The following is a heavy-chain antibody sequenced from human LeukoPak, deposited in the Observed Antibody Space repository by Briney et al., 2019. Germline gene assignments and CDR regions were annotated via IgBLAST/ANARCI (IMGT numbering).Heavy chain of an antibody. Sequence: PSETLSLTCTASGGSISSYYWSWIRQPAGKGLAWIGRIYSSGSTDYNPSLKSRVTMSVDTSKNKFSLKLSSVTAAGAAVYYCARDSGTTGEVKFDPWGQGTMVTVSS. J-gene: IGHJ5*02. CDR1: GGSISSYY. CDR2: IYSSGST. V-gene: IGHV4-4*07. D-gene: IGHD3-10*01. CDR3: ARDSGTTGEVKFDP.